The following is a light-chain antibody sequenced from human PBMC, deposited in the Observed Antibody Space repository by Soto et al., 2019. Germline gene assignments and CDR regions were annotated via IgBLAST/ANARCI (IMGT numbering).Light chain of an antibody. CDR2: GAS. V-gene: IGKV3-15*01. CDR1: QSVGSN. Sequence: EIVMTQSPATLSVSTGERATLSCRASQSVGSNLAWYQQKPGQSPRLLIYGASTRATGIPARFSGSGSGTGSTLTITRLEPEDFAVYYCHQYGTVPWTFGQGTRLEIK. CDR3: HQYGTVPWT. J-gene: IGKJ5*01.